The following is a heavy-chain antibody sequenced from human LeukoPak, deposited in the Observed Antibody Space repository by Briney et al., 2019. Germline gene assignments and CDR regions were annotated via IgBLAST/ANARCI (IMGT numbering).Heavy chain of an antibody. CDR2: IFGGGDDT. CDR3: AKGPGAYSGYDY. J-gene: IGHJ4*02. Sequence: QPGGSLRLSCAASGFSFSSYTMGWVRQAPGKGLQWVSAIFGGGDDTFYADSVKGRFTISRDNSKKTVDLQMDNLGAEDTAIYKCAKGPGAYSGYDYWGQGTLVTVSS. V-gene: IGHV3-23*01. D-gene: IGHD5-12*01. CDR1: GFSFSSYT.